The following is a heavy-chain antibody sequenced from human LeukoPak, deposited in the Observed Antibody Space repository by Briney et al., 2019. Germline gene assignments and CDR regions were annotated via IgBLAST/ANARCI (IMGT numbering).Heavy chain of an antibody. D-gene: IGHD6-6*01. J-gene: IGHJ4*02. CDR3: ATAMGSSASTAYFAY. V-gene: IGHV3-23*01. Sequence: PGGSLRLSCGGSGYSFSSYAINWVRQTPGKGLEWLSAISNDGSYIFYTDSVKGRFTISRDNSRNTVYLQMNGLRVEDTAVYYCATAMGSSASTAYFAYWGQGTLVTVSS. CDR1: GYSFSSYA. CDR2: ISNDGSYI.